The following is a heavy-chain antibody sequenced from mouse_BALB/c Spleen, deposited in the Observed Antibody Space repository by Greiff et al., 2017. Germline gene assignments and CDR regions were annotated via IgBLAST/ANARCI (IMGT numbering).Heavy chain of an antibody. CDR2: ISSGGSYT. Sequence: EVMLVESGGGLVKPGGSLKLSCAASGFTFSSYAMSWVRQSPEKRLEWVAEISSGGSYTYYPDTVTGRFTISRDNAKNTLYLEMSSLRSEDTAMYYCARGDDYDGLAYWGQGTLVTVSA. V-gene: IGHV5-9-4*01. J-gene: IGHJ3*01. D-gene: IGHD2-4*01. CDR1: GFTFSSYA. CDR3: ARGDDYDGLAY.